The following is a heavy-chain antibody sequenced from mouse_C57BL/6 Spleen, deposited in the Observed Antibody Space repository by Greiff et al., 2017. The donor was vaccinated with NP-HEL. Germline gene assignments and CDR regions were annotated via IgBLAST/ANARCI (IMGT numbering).Heavy chain of an antibody. CDR1: GYTFTSYW. D-gene: IGHD2-5*01. V-gene: IGHV1-64*01. CDR3: AIRSSKYEAMFDY. CDR2: IHPNSGSN. J-gene: IGHJ4*01. Sequence: QVQLQQPGAELVKPGASVKLSCKASGYTFTSYWMHWVKQRPGQGLEWIGMIHPNSGSNNYNEKFKSKATLTVDHSSSTAYMQLSSLASDDSAIYYCAIRSSKYEAMFDYWGQGTSVTVSS.